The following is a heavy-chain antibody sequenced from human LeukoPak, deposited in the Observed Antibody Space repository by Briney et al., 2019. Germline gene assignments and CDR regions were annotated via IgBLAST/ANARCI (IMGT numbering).Heavy chain of an antibody. CDR1: GFTFSSYA. CDR3: ARVERLPDYYYHYMDV. CDR2: ISSNGGST. D-gene: IGHD3-3*01. Sequence: GGSLRLSCAASGFTFSSYAMHWVRQAPGKGLEYVSAISSNGGSTYYANSVKGRFTISRDNSKNTLYLQMGSLRAEDMAVYYCARVERLPDYYYHYMDVWGKGTTVTVSS. J-gene: IGHJ6*03. V-gene: IGHV3-64*01.